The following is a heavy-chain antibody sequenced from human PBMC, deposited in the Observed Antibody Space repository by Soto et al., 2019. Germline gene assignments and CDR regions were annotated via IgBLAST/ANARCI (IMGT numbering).Heavy chain of an antibody. CDR3: AGDWALDSSGYYSYFDY. CDR2: ISSSSSYI. Sequence: GGSLRLSCAASGFTFSSYSTNWVRQAPGKGLEWVSSISSSSSYIYYADSVKGRFTISRDNAKNSLYLQMNSLRAEDTAVYYCAGDWALDSSGYYSYFDYWGQGTLVTVSS. J-gene: IGHJ4*02. D-gene: IGHD3-22*01. CDR1: GFTFSSYS. V-gene: IGHV3-21*01.